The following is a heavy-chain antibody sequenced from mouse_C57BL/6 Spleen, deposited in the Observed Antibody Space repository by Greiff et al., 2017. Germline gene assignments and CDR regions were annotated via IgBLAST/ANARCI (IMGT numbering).Heavy chain of an antibody. Sequence: DVKLQESGPGMVKPSQSLSLTCTVTGYSITSGYDWHWIRHFPGNKLEWMGYISYSGSTNYNPSLKSRISITHDTSKNHFFLKLNSVTTEDTATYYCARDEGNGFAYWGQGTLVTVSA. CDR3: ARDEGNGFAY. V-gene: IGHV3-1*01. CDR2: ISYSGST. J-gene: IGHJ3*01. CDR1: GYSITSGYD. D-gene: IGHD2-1*01.